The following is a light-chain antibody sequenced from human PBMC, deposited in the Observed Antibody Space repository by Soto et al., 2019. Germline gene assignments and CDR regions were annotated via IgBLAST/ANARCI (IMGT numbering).Light chain of an antibody. J-gene: IGKJ1*01. CDR2: GAS. V-gene: IGKV3-20*01. CDR3: QQYGSSPTWT. Sequence: EIVLTPPPGTLSLSPGERATLSCRASQSVSSNYLAWYQQKPGQAPRLLIYGASTRASGIPDRFSGSGSGTDFTLTISRLEPEDSAVYYCQQYGSSPTWTFGQGTKVDIK. CDR1: QSVSSNY.